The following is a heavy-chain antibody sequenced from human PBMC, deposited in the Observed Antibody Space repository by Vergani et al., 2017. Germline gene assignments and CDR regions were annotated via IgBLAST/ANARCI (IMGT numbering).Heavy chain of an antibody. D-gene: IGHD3/OR15-3a*01. CDR2: IYGSGNI. CDR1: GVSVSSPALY. CDR3: SRRESRTDWLDP. Sequence: QVQLQESGPGLVMPSQTLSLTCSVSGVSVSSPALYWNWIRQPAGKGLEWIGRIYGSGNINYNLSLESRVTISRDTSNNQFSLKVHSVTDADTDVYYCSRRESRTDWLDPWGQGTQVIVSS. V-gene: IGHV4-61*02. J-gene: IGHJ5*02.